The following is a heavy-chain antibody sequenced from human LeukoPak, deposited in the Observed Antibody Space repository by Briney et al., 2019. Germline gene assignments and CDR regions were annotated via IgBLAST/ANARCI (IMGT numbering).Heavy chain of an antibody. CDR1: GFTFGSYA. CDR3: AKTTAGYSSGRYPGWPVDY. V-gene: IGHV3-23*01. J-gene: IGHJ4*02. CDR2: ISGSGGST. Sequence: PGGSLRLSCAASGFTFGSYAMYWVRQASGKGLEWVSGISGSGGSTFYADSVKGRFTISRDNSENTVYLQMNSLRADDTAVYYCAKTTAGYSSGRYPGWPVDYWGQGTLDTVSS. D-gene: IGHD6-19*01.